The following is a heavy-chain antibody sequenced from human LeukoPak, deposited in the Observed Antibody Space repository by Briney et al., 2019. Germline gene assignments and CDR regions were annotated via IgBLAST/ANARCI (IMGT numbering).Heavy chain of an antibody. D-gene: IGHD1-1*01. V-gene: IGHV1-69*13. CDR2: IIPIFGTA. J-gene: IGHJ5*02. CDR1: GYTFTSYY. Sequence: ASVKVSCKASGYTFTSYYMHWVRQAPGQGLEWMGGIIPIFGTANYAQKFQGRVTITADESTSTAYMELSSLRSEDTAVYYCARVEVDWNDGYNWFDPWGQGTLVTVSS. CDR3: ARVEVDWNDGYNWFDP.